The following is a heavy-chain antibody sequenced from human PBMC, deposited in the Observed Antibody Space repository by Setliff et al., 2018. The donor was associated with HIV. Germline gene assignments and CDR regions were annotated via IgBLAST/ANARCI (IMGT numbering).Heavy chain of an antibody. V-gene: IGHV4-59*08. Sequence: PSETLSLTCTVSGGSISSHYWSWIRQPPGKGLEWIGSVYYSGSTNYNPSLKSRITISLDTSKSQFSLKLGSVTAADTAVYYCARRRSSGWYHYFDYWGQGTLVTVSS. CDR3: ARRRSSGWYHYFDY. J-gene: IGHJ4*02. CDR1: GGSISSHY. D-gene: IGHD6-19*01. CDR2: VYYSGST.